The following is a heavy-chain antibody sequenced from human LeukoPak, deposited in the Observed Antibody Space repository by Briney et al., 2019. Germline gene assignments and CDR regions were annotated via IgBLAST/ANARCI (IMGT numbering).Heavy chain of an antibody. CDR2: TRNKANSYTT. D-gene: IGHD4-17*01. CDR1: GFTFSDHY. Sequence: GGSLRLSCAASGFTFSDHYMDWVRQAPGKGLEWVGRTRNKANSYTTEYAASVKGRFTISRDDSKNSLYLQMNSLKTEDTAVYYCARDPHRYGDSLGMDVWGQGTTVTVSS. CDR3: ARDPHRYGDSLGMDV. V-gene: IGHV3-72*01. J-gene: IGHJ6*02.